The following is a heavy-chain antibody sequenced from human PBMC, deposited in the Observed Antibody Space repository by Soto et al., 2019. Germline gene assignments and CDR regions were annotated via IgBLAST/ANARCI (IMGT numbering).Heavy chain of an antibody. CDR2: IGTAGDT. D-gene: IGHD6-13*01. Sequence: GGSLRLSCEASGFTFSGFDMHWVRQPTGKGLEWVSSIGTAGDTYYAVSVRGRFTISRDNAKNSLSLQMNSLRAGDMAVYFCAKSQEIGTHFFDSWGQGTQVTVSS. V-gene: IGHV3-13*01. J-gene: IGHJ4*02. CDR1: GFTFSGFD. CDR3: AKSQEIGTHFFDS.